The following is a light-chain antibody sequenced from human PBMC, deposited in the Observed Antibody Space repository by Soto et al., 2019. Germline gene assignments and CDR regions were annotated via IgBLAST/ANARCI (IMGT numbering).Light chain of an antibody. J-gene: IGLJ1*01. CDR2: DVT. CDR1: SADVGTSNF. CDR3: TSYRRGPLYV. V-gene: IGLV2-14*03. Sequence: QSFLTQPASVSGSPGQSITISCTGISADVGTSNFVSWYQHHPGKAPRLIIYDVTDRPSGVSNRFSGSKSGDTASLTISGLQAEDEADYYCTSYRRGPLYVFGTGTKVTVL.